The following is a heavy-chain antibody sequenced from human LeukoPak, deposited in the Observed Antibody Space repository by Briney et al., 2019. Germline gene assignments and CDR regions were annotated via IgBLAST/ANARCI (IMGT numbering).Heavy chain of an antibody. CDR1: GGSISSSNW. J-gene: IGHJ5*02. V-gene: IGHV4-4*02. D-gene: IGHD2-2*01. Sequence: SGTLSLTCAVSGGSISSSNWWSWVRQPPGKGLEWIGEIYHSGSTNYNPSLKSRVTISVDKSKNQFSLKLSSVTAADTAVYYCARVGCSSNSCYRYWFDPWGQGTLVTVSS. CDR2: IYHSGST. CDR3: ARVGCSSNSCYRYWFDP.